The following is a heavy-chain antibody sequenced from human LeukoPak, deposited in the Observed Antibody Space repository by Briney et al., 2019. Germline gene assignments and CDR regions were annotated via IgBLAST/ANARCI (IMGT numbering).Heavy chain of an antibody. CDR1: GGSISSYY. D-gene: IGHD3-3*01. CDR3: ARDFGVVIPDAFDI. J-gene: IGHJ3*02. V-gene: IGHV4-59*01. CDR2: IYYSGST. Sequence: SETLSLTCTASGGSISSYYWSWIRQPPGKGLEWIGYIYYSGSTNYNPSLKSRVTISVDTSKNQFSLKLSSVTAADTAVYYCARDFGVVIPDAFDIWGQGTMVTVSS.